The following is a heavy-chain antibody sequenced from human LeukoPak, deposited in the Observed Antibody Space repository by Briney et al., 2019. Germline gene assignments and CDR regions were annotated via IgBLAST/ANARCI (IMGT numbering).Heavy chain of an antibody. V-gene: IGHV3-23*01. Sequence: QPGGSLRLSCAASGFTFSNYDMSWVRQAPGKGLEWVSSISGSGGSTYYADSVKGRFTISRDNSKNTLYLQMNSLRAEDTAVYYCAFGGDYPTLLGLYYWGQGTLVTVSS. CDR2: ISGSGGST. CDR1: GFTFSNYD. D-gene: IGHD3-16*01. CDR3: AFGGDYPTLLGLYY. J-gene: IGHJ4*02.